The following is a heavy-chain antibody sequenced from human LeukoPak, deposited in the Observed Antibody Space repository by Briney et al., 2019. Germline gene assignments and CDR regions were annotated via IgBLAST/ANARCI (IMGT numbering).Heavy chain of an antibody. Sequence: KPSETLSLTCTVSGGSISGSNYYWGWIRQPPGKGLEWIASIYYSGSTYYNPSLKSRVTASVDTSKNQFSLKLSSVTAADTAVYYCARRIIAVAGTVVYYFDYWGQGTLVTVSS. CDR3: ARRIIAVAGTVVYYFDY. D-gene: IGHD6-19*01. V-gene: IGHV4-39*01. J-gene: IGHJ4*02. CDR2: IYYSGST. CDR1: GGSISGSNYY.